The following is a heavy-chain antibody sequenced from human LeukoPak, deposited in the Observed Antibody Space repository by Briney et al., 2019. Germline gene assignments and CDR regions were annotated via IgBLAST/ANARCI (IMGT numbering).Heavy chain of an antibody. CDR3: ARARELPYSYNFDY. D-gene: IGHD1-26*01. CDR1: GFTFSSYW. CDR2: IKQDGSEK. J-gene: IGHJ4*02. Sequence: GGSLRLSCAASGFTFSSYWMSWVRQAPGKGLEWVANIKQDGSEKYYVDSVKGRFTISRDNAKNSLYLQMNSLRAEDTAVYYCARARELPYSYNFDYWGQGTLVTVSS. V-gene: IGHV3-7*01.